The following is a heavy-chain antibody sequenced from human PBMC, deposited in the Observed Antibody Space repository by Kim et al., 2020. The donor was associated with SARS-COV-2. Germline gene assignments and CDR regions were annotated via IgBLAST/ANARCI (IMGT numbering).Heavy chain of an antibody. CDR1: GFTFSNFA. D-gene: IGHD6-19*01. CDR3: ADSSGWYGRTVRGYYFHGMDV. CDR2: ITYDETNE. Sequence: GGSLRLSCAASGFTFSNFAMHWVRQAPGKGLEWVAGITYDETNEYYTDSVKGRFTVSRDNSKNTLYLQMNSLRPEDTAVYFCADSSGWYGRTVRGYYFHGMDVWGQGTTVTVSS. J-gene: IGHJ6*02. V-gene: IGHV3-30-3*01.